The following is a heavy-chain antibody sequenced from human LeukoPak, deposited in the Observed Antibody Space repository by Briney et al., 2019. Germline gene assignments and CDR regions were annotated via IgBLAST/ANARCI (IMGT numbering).Heavy chain of an antibody. Sequence: PGGSLRLSCAASGFPFSSYGMHWVRQAPGKGLEWVAVISYDGSNKYYADSVKGRFTISRDNSKNTLYLQMNSLRAEDTAVYYCAKDRLEQLPGGYFDYWGQGTLVTVSS. CDR1: GFPFSSYG. V-gene: IGHV3-30*18. CDR3: AKDRLEQLPGGYFDY. CDR2: ISYDGSNK. D-gene: IGHD6-6*01. J-gene: IGHJ4*02.